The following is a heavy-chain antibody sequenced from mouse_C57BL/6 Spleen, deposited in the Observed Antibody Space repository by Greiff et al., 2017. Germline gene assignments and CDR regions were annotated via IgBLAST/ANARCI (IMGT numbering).Heavy chain of an antibody. CDR2: IDPEDGET. CDR3: SRSDYYDNSFPYYFDY. V-gene: IGHV14-2*01. CDR1: GFNIKDYY. D-gene: IGHD1-1*01. Sequence: EVQLQQSGAELVKPGASVKLSCTASGFNIKDYYMHWVKQRTEQGLEWIGRIDPEDGETKYAPKFQGKATITADTSSNTASLQLSSLTSEEAAVYYCSRSDYYDNSFPYYFDYWGQGTTLTVSS. J-gene: IGHJ2*01.